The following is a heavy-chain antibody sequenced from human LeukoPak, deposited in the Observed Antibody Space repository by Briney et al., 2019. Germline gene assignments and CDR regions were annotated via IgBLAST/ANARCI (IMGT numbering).Heavy chain of an antibody. J-gene: IGHJ3*02. CDR3: ARDHRSIQYYDILTGYYRDDAFDI. V-gene: IGHV4-59*01. CDR2: IYYSGST. Sequence: ASETLSLTCTVSGGSISSYYWSWIRQPPGKGLEWIGYIYYSGSTNYNPSPKSRVTISVDTSKNQFSLKLSSVTAADAAVYYCARDHRSIQYYDILTGYYRDDAFDIWGQGTMVTVSS. D-gene: IGHD3-9*01. CDR1: GGSISSYY.